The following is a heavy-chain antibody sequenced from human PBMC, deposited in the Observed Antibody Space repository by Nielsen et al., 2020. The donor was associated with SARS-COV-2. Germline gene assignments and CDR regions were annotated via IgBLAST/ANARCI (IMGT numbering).Heavy chain of an antibody. CDR1: GGSFSGYY. V-gene: IGHV4-59*13. D-gene: IGHD6-6*01. Sequence: SETLSLTCAVYGGSFSGYYWSWIRQPPGKGLEWIGYIYYSGSTNYNPSLKSRVTISVDTSKNQFSLKLSSVTAADTAVYYCARGDSSSSSFDYWGQGTLVTVSS. J-gene: IGHJ4*02. CDR3: ARGDSSSSSFDY. CDR2: IYYSGST.